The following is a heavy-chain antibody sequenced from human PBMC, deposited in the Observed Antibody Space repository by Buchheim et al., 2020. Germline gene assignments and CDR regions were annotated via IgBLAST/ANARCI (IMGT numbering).Heavy chain of an antibody. CDR1: GLTFSDYY. J-gene: IGHJ6*02. CDR2: SKNKANSYTT. V-gene: IGHV3-72*01. Sequence: EVQLVESGGGLVQPGGSLRLSCAASGLTFSDYYMDWVRQAPGKGLEWVGRSKNKANSYTTEYAASVKGRFTISRDDSKNSLYLLMNSLKTECTAVYYWSRDRGYGDHYGMDVWGQGTT. CDR3: SRDRGYGDHYGMDV. D-gene: IGHD6-25*01.